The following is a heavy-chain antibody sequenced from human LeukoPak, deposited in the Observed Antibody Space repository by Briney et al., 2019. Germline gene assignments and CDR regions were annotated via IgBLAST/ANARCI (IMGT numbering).Heavy chain of an antibody. CDR2: MHYNGDT. D-gene: IGHD3-22*01. CDR1: GGSISYGDYF. J-gene: IGHJ3*02. V-gene: IGHV4-31*03. Sequence: PSETLSLTCTVSGGSISYGDYFWSWVRQHPGKDLEGLAYMHYNGDTHYNPSLKIRLTISVDTSKKHFSLKLSPVTAADKAMYYCPRRFADNSGPGIAFGIWGPGTMVTVSS. CDR3: PRRFADNSGPGIAFGI.